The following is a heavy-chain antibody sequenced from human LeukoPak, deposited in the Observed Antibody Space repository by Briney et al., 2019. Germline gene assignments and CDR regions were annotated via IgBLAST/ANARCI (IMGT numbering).Heavy chain of an antibody. V-gene: IGHV4-34*01. D-gene: IGHD5-18*01. CDR2: INHSGST. J-gene: IGHJ5*02. CDR1: GGSFSGYY. Sequence: PSETPSLTCAVYGGSFSGYYWSGIRQPPGKGLEWIGEINHSGSTNYNASLKSRVTISVDTSKNQFSLRLSSVTAADTAVYYCAPRGDIEHSYGYGKWFDPWGQGTRVTVSS. CDR3: APRGDIEHSYGYGKWFDP.